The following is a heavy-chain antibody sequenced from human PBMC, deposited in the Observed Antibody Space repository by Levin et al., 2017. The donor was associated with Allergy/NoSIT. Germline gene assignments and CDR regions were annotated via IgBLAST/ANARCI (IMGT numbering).Heavy chain of an antibody. V-gene: IGHV4-59*01. CDR2: VLYSGST. CDR1: SGSISTYY. CDR3: ARGRGYSYGYDGFDI. Sequence: SCTVSSGSISTYYWSWIRQPPGKGLEWIGYVLYSGSTNYNPSLKSRVTISVDISKNQLSLKLRSVSAADTAVYYCARGRGYSYGYDGFDIWGQGTLVTVSS. J-gene: IGHJ3*02. D-gene: IGHD5-18*01.